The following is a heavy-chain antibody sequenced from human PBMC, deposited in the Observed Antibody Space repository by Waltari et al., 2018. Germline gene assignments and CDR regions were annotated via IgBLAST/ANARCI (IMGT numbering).Heavy chain of an antibody. CDR1: GFTFDDYA. V-gene: IGHV3-43D*03. CDR2: MSWDGGST. Sequence: EVQLVESGGVVVQPGGSLRLSCAASGFTFDDYAMHWVRQAPGEGLEWVSRMSWDGGSTYHADSVKGRFTISRDNSKNSLYLQMNSLRAEDTALYYCAKGAGTTGFDYWGQGTLVTVSS. D-gene: IGHD1-7*01. CDR3: AKGAGTTGFDY. J-gene: IGHJ4*02.